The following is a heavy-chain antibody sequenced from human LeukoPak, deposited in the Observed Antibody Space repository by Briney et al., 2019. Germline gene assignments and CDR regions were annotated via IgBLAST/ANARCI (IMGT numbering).Heavy chain of an antibody. J-gene: IGHJ4*02. CDR1: GFTFSSYW. Sequence: PGGSLRLSCAASGFTFSSYWMHWVRQAPGKGLVWVSRINSDGSSTSYADSVKGRFTISRDNAKNTLYLQINSLRAEDTAVYYFARDADLDYYDSSGIFDYWGQGTLVTVSS. CDR3: ARDADLDYYDSSGIFDY. CDR2: INSDGSST. D-gene: IGHD3-22*01. V-gene: IGHV3-74*01.